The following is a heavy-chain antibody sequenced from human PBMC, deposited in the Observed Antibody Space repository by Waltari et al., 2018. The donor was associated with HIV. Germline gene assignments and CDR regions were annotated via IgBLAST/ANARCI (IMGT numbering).Heavy chain of an antibody. Sequence: QVQLVESGGGVVQPGTSLRLSCTVSGFTFNRYDIHWVRQAPGKGREWVAVTSSDDTNKFYADSVKGRFTIAGDNSKNILYLEMNDLRPDDTAVYYCAGENHYFGSGALNYWGQGTLVTVSS. CDR2: TSSDDTNK. CDR3: AGENHYFGSGALNY. CDR1: GFTFNRYD. V-gene: IGHV3-30-3*01. D-gene: IGHD3-10*01. J-gene: IGHJ4*02.